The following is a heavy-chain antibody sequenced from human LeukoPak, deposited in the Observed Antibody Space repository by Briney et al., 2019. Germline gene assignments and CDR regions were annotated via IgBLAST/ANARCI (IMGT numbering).Heavy chain of an antibody. D-gene: IGHD3-9*01. CDR3: AKGTPFDWLFEIDY. CDR1: GFTFSSYG. CDR2: ISYDGSNK. Sequence: GGSLRLSCAASGFTFSSYGMHWVRQAPGKGLEWVAVISYDGSNKYYADSVKGRFTISRDNSKNTLYLQMNSLRAEDTAVYYCAKGTPFDWLFEIDYWGQGTLVTVSS. J-gene: IGHJ4*02. V-gene: IGHV3-30*18.